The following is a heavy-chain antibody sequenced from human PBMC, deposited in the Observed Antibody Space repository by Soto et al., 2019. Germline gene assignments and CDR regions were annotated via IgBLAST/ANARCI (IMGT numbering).Heavy chain of an antibody. CDR1: GFTFSSYD. Sequence: EVQLVESGGGLVQPGGSLRLSCAASGFTFSSYDMHWVRQPTGKGLEWVSAIGAAGDTYYPGSVKGRFTISRENAKNSLYLQMNSLTAGDTAVYYCAKGNGYSYGPPFDYWGQGPLVTVSS. J-gene: IGHJ4*02. CDR2: IGAAGDT. CDR3: AKGNGYSYGPPFDY. D-gene: IGHD5-18*01. V-gene: IGHV3-13*01.